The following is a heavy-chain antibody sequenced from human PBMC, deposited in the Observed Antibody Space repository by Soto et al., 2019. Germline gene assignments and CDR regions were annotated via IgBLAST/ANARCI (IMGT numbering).Heavy chain of an antibody. J-gene: IGHJ4*02. CDR3: ASGDSSAGDY. D-gene: IGHD3-22*01. CDR2: IIPILGIA. V-gene: IGHV1-69*02. CDR1: GGTFSSYT. Sequence: QVQLVQSGAEVKKPGSSVKVSCKASGGTFSSYTISWVRQAPGQGLEWMGRIIPILGIANYAQKFQGRVTITADKSTSTAYRELSSLRSEDTAVYYCASGDSSAGDYWGQGTLVTVSS.